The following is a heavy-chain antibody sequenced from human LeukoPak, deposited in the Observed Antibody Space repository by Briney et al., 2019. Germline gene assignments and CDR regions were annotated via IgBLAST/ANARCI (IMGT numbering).Heavy chain of an antibody. CDR3: AKDRVQWLAYYFDY. V-gene: IGHV3-30*18. D-gene: IGHD6-19*01. J-gene: IGHJ4*02. Sequence: GGSLRLSCAASGFTFSSYGMHWVRQAPGKGLEWVAVISYDGSNKYYADSVKGRFTNSRDNSKNTLYLQMNSLRAEDTAVYYCAKDRVQWLAYYFDYWGQGTLVTVSS. CDR2: ISYDGSNK. CDR1: GFTFSSYG.